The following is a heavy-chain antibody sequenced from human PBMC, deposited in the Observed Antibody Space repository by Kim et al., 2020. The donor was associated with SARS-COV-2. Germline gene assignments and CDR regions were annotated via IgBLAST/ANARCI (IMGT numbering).Heavy chain of an antibody. V-gene: IGHV1-46*01. CDR3: ARDAVGATSPDY. D-gene: IGHD1-26*01. CDR2: INPSGGRT. Sequence: ASVKVSCKASGYTFTKYYIHWVQQAPGQGLEWMGIINPSGGRTTYAQKFQGRVTMTRDTSTNTVYMELSSLRFEDTAVYYCARDAVGATSPDYWGQGTLVTVSS. J-gene: IGHJ4*02. CDR1: GYTFTKYY.